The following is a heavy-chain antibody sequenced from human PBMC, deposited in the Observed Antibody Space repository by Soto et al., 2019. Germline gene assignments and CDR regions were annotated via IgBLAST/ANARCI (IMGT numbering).Heavy chain of an antibody. CDR3: AREFCSGGNCYTYYFDP. D-gene: IGHD2-15*01. Sequence: GGSLRLSCAASGLAFNRYWMHWVRHAPGKGLVWVSHINTDGSNTNYADSVKGRFTISRDNAKSTLFLQMNSLRDEDTAVYYCAREFCSGGNCYTYYFDPWGQGIPVTVSS. CDR2: INTDGSNT. V-gene: IGHV3-74*01. J-gene: IGHJ5*02. CDR1: GLAFNRYW.